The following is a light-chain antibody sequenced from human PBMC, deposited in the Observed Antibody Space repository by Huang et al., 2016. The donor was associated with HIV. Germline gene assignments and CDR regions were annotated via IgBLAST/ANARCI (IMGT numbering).Light chain of an antibody. J-gene: IGKJ4*01. CDR3: QQRADRVT. Sequence: EIVLTQSPASLSVFLGDTVTLSCRASQNVKNYLGWYQQKPGQSPRLLIYDASTRPAGIPDIFSAGGSGTDFTLTINSLETEEFAIYFCQQRADRVTFGGGTRIE. CDR2: DAS. V-gene: IGKV3-11*01. CDR1: QNVKNY.